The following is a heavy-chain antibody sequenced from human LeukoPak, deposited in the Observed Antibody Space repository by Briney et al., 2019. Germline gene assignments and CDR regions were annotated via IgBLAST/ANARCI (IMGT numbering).Heavy chain of an antibody. CDR3: TGRDDYGGNSAPY. D-gene: IGHD4-23*01. CDR2: ISFKAHNYAT. Sequence: PGGSLRLSCAASGFTFSNAWMSWVRQAPGKGLEWVGRISFKAHNYATVYAASVKGRFTISRDDSKNTADLQMNSLKTEDTAVYYCTGRDDYGGNSAPYWGQGTLVTVSS. J-gene: IGHJ4*02. CDR1: GFTFSNAW. V-gene: IGHV3-73*01.